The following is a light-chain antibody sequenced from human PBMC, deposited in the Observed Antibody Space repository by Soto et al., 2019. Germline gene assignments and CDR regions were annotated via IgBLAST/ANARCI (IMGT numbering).Light chain of an antibody. CDR2: TAS. CDR1: QSINSH. CDR3: QQSYSTPIT. J-gene: IGKJ5*01. Sequence: DIQMTQSPSSLSASVGDTVTITCRATQSINSHLNCYQQKPGKAPNLLIYTASSLQSGVPSRFSGSGSGTDFTPTISSLQPEDFATYYCQQSYSTPITFGQGTRLEIK. V-gene: IGKV1-39*01.